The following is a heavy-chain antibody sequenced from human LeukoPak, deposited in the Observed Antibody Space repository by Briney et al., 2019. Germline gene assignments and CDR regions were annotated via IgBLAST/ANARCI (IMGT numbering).Heavy chain of an antibody. CDR1: GFTVSSNY. CDR2: IYSGGST. J-gene: IGHJ4*02. D-gene: IGHD3-10*01. Sequence: GGSLRLSCAASGFTVSSNYMSWVRQAPGKGLEWVSVIYSGGSTYYADSVKGRFTISRDNSKNTLYLQMNSLRAEDTAVYYCTKGGYYYGSGSYLDYWGQGTLVTVSS. V-gene: IGHV3-53*01. CDR3: TKGGYYYGSGSYLDY.